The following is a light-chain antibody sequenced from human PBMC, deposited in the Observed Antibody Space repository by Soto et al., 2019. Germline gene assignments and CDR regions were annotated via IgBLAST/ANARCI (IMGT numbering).Light chain of an antibody. CDR2: EVS. J-gene: IGLJ2*01. CDR3: SSYARRNNAVV. CDR1: SSDVGGYNY. V-gene: IGLV2-8*01. Sequence: QSALTQPPSASGSPGQSVTISCTGTSSDVGGYNYVSWYQQHPGKAPKLMIYEVSKRPSGVPDRFSGSKSGNTASLTVSGLQAEDEADYSCSSYARRNNAVVFGGGTKVTVL.